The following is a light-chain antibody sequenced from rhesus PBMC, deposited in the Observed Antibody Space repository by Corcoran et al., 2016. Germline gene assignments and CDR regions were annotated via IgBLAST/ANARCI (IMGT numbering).Light chain of an antibody. Sequence: IQMTQSPSSLSASVGDRVSIACRASQDIGRFLVWYQKKPGGAPKALIYYASNLQSGVPSRFSGSGSGTQFTLTVSSLQPEDFGIYYCQQYDTGPYSVGQGTKVEI. CDR2: YAS. CDR1: QDIGRF. CDR3: QQYDTGPYS. V-gene: IGKV1-37*01. J-gene: IGKJ2*01.